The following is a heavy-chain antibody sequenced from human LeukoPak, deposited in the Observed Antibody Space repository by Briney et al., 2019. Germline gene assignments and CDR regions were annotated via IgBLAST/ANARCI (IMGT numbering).Heavy chain of an antibody. CDR1: GGSFSGYY. J-gene: IGHJ3*02. D-gene: IGHD5-12*01. CDR3: ASDIVATIDDAFDI. Sequence: SETLSLTCAVYGGSFSGYYWSWIRQPPGEGLEWIGEINHSGSTNYNPSLKSRVTISVDTSKNQFSLKLSSVTAADTAVYYCASDIVATIDDAFDIWGQGTMVTVPS. CDR2: INHSGST. V-gene: IGHV4-34*01.